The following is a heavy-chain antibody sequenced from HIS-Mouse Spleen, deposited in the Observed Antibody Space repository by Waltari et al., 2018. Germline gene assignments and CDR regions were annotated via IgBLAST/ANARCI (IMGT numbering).Heavy chain of an antibody. CDR3: ASTWYFDY. V-gene: IGHV3-7*01. Sequence: EVQLVESGGGLVQPGGSLRLSCAASGFTCSSYWRSWVRQAPGKGLEWVANIKQDGSEKYYVDSVKGRFTISRDNAKNSLYLQMNSLRAEDTAVYYCASTWYFDYWGQGTLVTVSS. CDR2: IKQDGSEK. J-gene: IGHJ4*02. CDR1: GFTCSSYW.